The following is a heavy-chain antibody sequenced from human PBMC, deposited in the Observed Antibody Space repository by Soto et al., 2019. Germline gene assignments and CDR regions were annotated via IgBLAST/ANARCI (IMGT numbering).Heavy chain of an antibody. Sequence: PSETLSLTCTVSGGSISSDYCSWIRHPPGKGLEWIGYIYYSGSTNYNPSLKSRVTISVDTSKNQFSLKLSSVTAADTAVYYCARGHHYDSSGYSRDNWFDPWGQGTLVTVSS. CDR3: ARGHHYDSSGYSRDNWFDP. D-gene: IGHD3-22*01. J-gene: IGHJ5*02. CDR1: GGSISSDY. CDR2: IYYSGST. V-gene: IGHV4-59*01.